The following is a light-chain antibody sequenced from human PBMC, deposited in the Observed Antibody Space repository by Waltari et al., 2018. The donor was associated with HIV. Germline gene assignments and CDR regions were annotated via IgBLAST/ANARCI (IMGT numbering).Light chain of an antibody. CDR3: QTWGAGILV. Sequence: QLVLPQSLSASASLGASVKLTCTLSGGHTTSAMAWHQQQPEKGPRYLMKLNSDGSHSKGDGIPDRFSGSSSGPERYLTISSLRSEDEGDYYCQTWGAGILVFGGGTKLTVL. CDR1: GGHTTSA. V-gene: IGLV4-69*01. CDR2: LNSDGSH. J-gene: IGLJ3*02.